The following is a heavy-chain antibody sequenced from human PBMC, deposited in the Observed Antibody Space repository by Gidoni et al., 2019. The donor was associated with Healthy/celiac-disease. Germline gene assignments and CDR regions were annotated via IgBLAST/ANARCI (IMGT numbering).Heavy chain of an antibody. CDR1: GCSISSRSYY. V-gene: IGHV4-39*01. CDR3: ARNATSITMVRGVNTFNPSVKLPFYYYYYGMDV. D-gene: IGHD3-10*01. CDR2: IYYSGST. J-gene: IGHJ6*02. Sequence: QLQLQESGPGLVKPSETLSLTCTVSGCSISSRSYYWGWIRQPPGKGMACIGSIYYSGSTYYNPYMKSRVTISVDTSKNQFSLKLSSVTAADTAVYYCARNATSITMVRGVNTFNPSVKLPFYYYYYGMDVWGQGTTVTVSS.